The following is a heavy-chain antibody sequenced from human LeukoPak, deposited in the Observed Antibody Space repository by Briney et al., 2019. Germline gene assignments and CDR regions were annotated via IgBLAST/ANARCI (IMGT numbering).Heavy chain of an antibody. D-gene: IGHD2-15*01. V-gene: IGHV3-33*01. Sequence: PGGSLRLSCAASGFTFNTYGMHWVRQAPGKGLEWVAVVWYDGNNKYYADSVKGRFSISRDNSKNTLYLQMDSLRADDTAVYYCARGVVVVAATPSPFDYWGQGTLVTVSS. CDR2: VWYDGNNK. CDR3: ARGVVVVAATPSPFDY. J-gene: IGHJ4*02. CDR1: GFTFNTYG.